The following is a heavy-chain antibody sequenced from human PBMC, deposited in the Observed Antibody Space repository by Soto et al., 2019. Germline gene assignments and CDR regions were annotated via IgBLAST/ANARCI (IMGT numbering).Heavy chain of an antibody. D-gene: IGHD5-12*01. Sequence: EVQLLESGGGLVQPGGSLRLSCAASGCTFSGFAMNWVRQPPGKGLEWVSRVDYTGSYTFYAASVKGRFTISRDNAKNMGYRELNSLRAADTAVYYCAKRSGGFSEFDCWGQGTLVIVS. CDR2: VDYTGSYT. J-gene: IGHJ4*02. CDR3: AKRSGGFSEFDC. V-gene: IGHV3-23*01. CDR1: GCTFSGFA.